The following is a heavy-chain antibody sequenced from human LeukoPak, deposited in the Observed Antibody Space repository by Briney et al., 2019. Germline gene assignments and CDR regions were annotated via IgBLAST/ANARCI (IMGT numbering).Heavy chain of an antibody. Sequence: HGASVKVSCKASGYTFTGYDINWVRQATGQGLEWMGWMNPNSGNTGYAQKFQGRVTMTRNTSISTAYMELSSLRSEDTVVYYYARQINWFDPWGQGTLVTVSS. V-gene: IGHV1-8*01. J-gene: IGHJ5*02. CDR1: GYTFTGYD. CDR2: MNPNSGNT. CDR3: ARQINWFDP.